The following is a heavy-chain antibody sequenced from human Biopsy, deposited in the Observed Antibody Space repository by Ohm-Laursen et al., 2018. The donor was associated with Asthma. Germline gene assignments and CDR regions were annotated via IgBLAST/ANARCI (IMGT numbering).Heavy chain of an antibody. CDR1: GFTFGDYW. J-gene: IGHJ1*01. Sequence: SLRLSCSASGFTFGDYWMSWVRQVPGKGLEWVANIKHDGSEKNHVDSLKGRFTISRGNAKNSLYLQMNSLRAEDTAVYYCARTFHFWSPYHAEHYQLWGQGTLVTVSS. CDR2: IKHDGSEK. V-gene: IGHV3-7*01. CDR3: ARTFHFWSPYHAEHYQL. D-gene: IGHD3-3*02.